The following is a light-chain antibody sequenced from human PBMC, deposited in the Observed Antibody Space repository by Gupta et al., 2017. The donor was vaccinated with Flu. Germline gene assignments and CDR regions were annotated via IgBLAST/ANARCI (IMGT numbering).Light chain of an antibody. Sequence: SYVLTQPTSVSVAPGQPARITCGGNNIGSNSVHWYQQKPGQAPVLVVYDDSYRPSGIPERFSGSNSGNTATLTISRVEAGDEADYYCQVWDSSSDHPVFGGGTKLTVL. J-gene: IGLJ3*02. CDR1: NIGSNS. V-gene: IGLV3-21*02. CDR3: QVWDSSSDHPV. CDR2: DDS.